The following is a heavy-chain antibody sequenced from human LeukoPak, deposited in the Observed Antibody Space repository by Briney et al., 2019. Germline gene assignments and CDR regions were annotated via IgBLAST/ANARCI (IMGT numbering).Heavy chain of an antibody. CDR2: IIPILGIA. D-gene: IGHD3-22*01. J-gene: IGHJ4*02. V-gene: IGHV1-69*04. CDR1: GGTFSSYA. CDR3: ARDGGSGYYDSSGPRGSFDY. Sequence: SVKVSCKASGGTFSSYAISWVRQAPGQGLEWMGRIIPILGIANYAQKFQGRVTITADKSTSTAYMELSSLRSEDTAVYYCARDGGSGYYDSSGPRGSFDYWGQGTLVTVSS.